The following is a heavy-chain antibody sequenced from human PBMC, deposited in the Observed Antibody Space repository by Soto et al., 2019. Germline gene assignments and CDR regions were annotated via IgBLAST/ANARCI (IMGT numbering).Heavy chain of an antibody. D-gene: IGHD1-26*01. V-gene: IGHV3-21*01. CDR1: GFTFSSHS. J-gene: IGHJ6*02. CDR2: ISSSSSYI. CDR3: ARSSGGSYGMDV. Sequence: PGESLTLSCAASGFTFSSHSVNWVRQAPGKGLEWVSSISSSSSYIYYADSVKGRFTISRDNAKNSLYLQMNSLRAEDTAVYYCARSSGGSYGMDVWGQGTTVTVSS.